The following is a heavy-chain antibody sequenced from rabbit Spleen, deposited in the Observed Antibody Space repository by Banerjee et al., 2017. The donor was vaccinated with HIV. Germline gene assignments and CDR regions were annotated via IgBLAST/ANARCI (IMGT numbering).Heavy chain of an antibody. D-gene: IGHD1-1*01. CDR2: IYTGSSGST. V-gene: IGHV1S40*01. CDR3: ARSDSNSVFDYFKL. Sequence: QSLEESGGGLVQPEGSLALTCKASGFTISSSYYMCWVRQAPGKGLEWIGCIYTGSSGSTYYASWAKGRFSITRSTSLNTVTLQLTSLTAADTATYFCARSDSNSVFDYFKLWGPGTLVTVS. J-gene: IGHJ4*01. CDR1: GFTISSSYY.